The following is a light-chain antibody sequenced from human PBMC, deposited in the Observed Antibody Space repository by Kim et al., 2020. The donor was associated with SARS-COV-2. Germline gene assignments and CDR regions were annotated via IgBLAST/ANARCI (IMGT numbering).Light chain of an antibody. CDR2: DVP. CDR3: SSFTTSTTWV. Sequence: SITLSSTGTSPDSGFYNYVSWDHQHPGKAPEVLLFDVPVRASGVSDPFSGSKSGDTASLFISALQPLDEAEYYCSSFTTSTTWVFGGGTQLTVL. CDR1: SPDSGFYNY. V-gene: IGLV2-14*04. J-gene: IGLJ3*02.